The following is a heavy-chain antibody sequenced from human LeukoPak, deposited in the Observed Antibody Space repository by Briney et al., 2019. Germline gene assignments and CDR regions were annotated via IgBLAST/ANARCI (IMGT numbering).Heavy chain of an antibody. V-gene: IGHV4-34*01. D-gene: IGHD5-18*01. Sequence: GSLRLSCAASGFTFSSYAMSWIRQPPGKGLEWIGEINHSGNTNYNPSLKSRLSMLVDTSKNQFSLNLSSVIAADTAVYYCARDEKYSYGYRGAFDIWGQGTMVTVSS. CDR1: GFTFSSYA. CDR3: ARDEKYSYGYRGAFDI. J-gene: IGHJ3*02. CDR2: INHSGNT.